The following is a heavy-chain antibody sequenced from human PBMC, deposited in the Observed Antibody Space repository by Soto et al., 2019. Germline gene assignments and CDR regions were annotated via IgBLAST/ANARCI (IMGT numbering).Heavy chain of an antibody. Sequence: PSETLSLTCTVSGGSISSYYWSWIRQPPGKGLEWIGYIYYSGSTNYNPSLKSRVTISVDTSKNQFSPKLSSVTAADTAVYYCARGFAAAGHFDYWGQGTLVTVSS. J-gene: IGHJ4*02. CDR3: ARGFAAAGHFDY. D-gene: IGHD6-13*01. CDR2: IYYSGST. V-gene: IGHV4-59*01. CDR1: GGSISSYY.